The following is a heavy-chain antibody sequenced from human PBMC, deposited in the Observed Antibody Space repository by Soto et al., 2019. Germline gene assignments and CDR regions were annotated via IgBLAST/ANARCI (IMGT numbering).Heavy chain of an antibody. CDR1: GASISGFY. CDR2: IYATGTT. J-gene: IGHJ5*02. D-gene: IGHD1-1*01. CDR3: VRDGTKTLRDWFDP. Sequence: SETLSLTCTVSGASISGFYWSWIRKSAGKGLEWIGRIYATGTTGNNPSLKSRVMMSVDTSKKQFSLKLRSVTAADTAVYYCVRDGTKTLRDWFDPWGQGISVTVSS. V-gene: IGHV4-4*07.